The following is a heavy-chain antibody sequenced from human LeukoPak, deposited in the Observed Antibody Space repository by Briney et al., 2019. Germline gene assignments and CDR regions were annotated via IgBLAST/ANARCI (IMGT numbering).Heavy chain of an antibody. Sequence: PSETLSLTCTVSGGSIRSSYYYWGWIRQPPGKGLEWIGEINHSGSTNYNPSLKSRVTISVDTSKNQFSLKLSSVTAADTAVYYCARGSRGTYGSGRSLSDAFDIWGQGTMVTVSS. CDR2: INHSGST. J-gene: IGHJ3*02. CDR1: GGSIRSSYYY. V-gene: IGHV4-39*07. D-gene: IGHD3-10*01. CDR3: ARGSRGTYGSGRSLSDAFDI.